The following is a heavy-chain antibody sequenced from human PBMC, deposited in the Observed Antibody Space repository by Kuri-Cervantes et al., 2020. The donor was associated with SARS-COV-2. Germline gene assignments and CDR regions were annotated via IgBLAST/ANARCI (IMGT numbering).Heavy chain of an antibody. Sequence: SVKVSCKASGYTFTSYGISWVRQAPGQGLEWMGGIIPIFGIANYAQKFQGRVTITADKSTSTAYMELSSLRSEDTAVYYCATSSDDISRTGVDYFDYWGQGTLVTVSS. D-gene: IGHD3-9*01. V-gene: IGHV1-69*10. CDR3: ATSSDDISRTGVDYFDY. CDR1: GYTFTSYG. CDR2: IIPIFGIA. J-gene: IGHJ4*02.